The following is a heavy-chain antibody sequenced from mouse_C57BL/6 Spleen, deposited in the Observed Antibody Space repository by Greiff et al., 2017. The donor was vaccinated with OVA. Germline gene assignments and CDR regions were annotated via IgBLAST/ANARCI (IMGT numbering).Heavy chain of an antibody. D-gene: IGHD2-4*01. Sequence: VMLVESGAELVRPGTSVKVSCKASGYAFTNYLIEWVKQRPGQGLEWIGVINPGSGGTNYNEKFKGKATLTADKSSSTAYMQLSSLTSEDSAVYFCAREENDYGEVYFDYWGQGTTLTVSS. CDR1: GYAFTNYL. CDR2: INPGSGGT. V-gene: IGHV1-54*01. CDR3: AREENDYGEVYFDY. J-gene: IGHJ2*01.